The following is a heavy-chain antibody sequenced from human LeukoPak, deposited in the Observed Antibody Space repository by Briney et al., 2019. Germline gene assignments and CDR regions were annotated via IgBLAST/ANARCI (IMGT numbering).Heavy chain of an antibody. CDR2: ISGNGRNT. D-gene: IGHD2-8*02. CDR3: AKQATGGYYPFDF. Sequence: PGGSLRLSCAVSGVTFSNQPISWVRQGPEKGLEWVSSISGNGRNTDYAESVKGRFTISRDDSKNTLWLQMNSLRAEDTAVYFCAKQATGGYYPFDFWGQGTLVTASS. V-gene: IGHV3-23*01. CDR1: GVTFSNQP. J-gene: IGHJ4*02.